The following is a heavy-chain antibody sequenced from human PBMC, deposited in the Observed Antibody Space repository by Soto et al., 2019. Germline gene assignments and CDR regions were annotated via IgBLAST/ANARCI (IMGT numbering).Heavy chain of an antibody. CDR3: ARTYYYDSSGYSDAFDI. J-gene: IGHJ3*02. CDR1: GFTFSSYA. V-gene: IGHV3-30-3*01. CDR2: ISYAGSNK. Sequence: ESGGGVVQPGRSLRLSCAASGFTFSSYAMHWVRQAPGKGLEWVAVISYAGSNKYYADSVKGRFTISRDNSKNTLYLQMNSLRAEDTAVYYCARTYYYDSSGYSDAFDIWGQGTMVTVSS. D-gene: IGHD3-22*01.